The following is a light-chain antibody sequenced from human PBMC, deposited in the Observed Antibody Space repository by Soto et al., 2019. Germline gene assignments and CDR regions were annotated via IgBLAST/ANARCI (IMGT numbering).Light chain of an antibody. CDR3: MQSIELPRT. Sequence: DVVMTQTPLSLSVTPGQPASISCKSTQSLVHTDGETYLYWSLQRSGQPPQLPMYGVSNRFAVVADRFTGSGSGTDFTLTISRAEAADVGVYYCMQSIELPRTFGQGTRLEIK. J-gene: IGKJ2*02. V-gene: IGKV2D-29*01. CDR2: GVS. CDR1: QSLVHTDGETY.